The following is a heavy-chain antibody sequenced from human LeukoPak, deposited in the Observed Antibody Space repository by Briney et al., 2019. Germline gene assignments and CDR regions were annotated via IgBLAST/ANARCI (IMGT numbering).Heavy chain of an antibody. CDR3: ARASWVSSTDAVR. J-gene: IGHJ4*02. D-gene: IGHD3-16*01. CDR2: IRGNGET. V-gene: IGHV3-23*01. Sequence: GGLILSCSASGVNFFSFAMSWVRQGPAGGLERVSSIRGNGETFYADSVKGRFTLYSDSSRNTVYFQLNNLRVEDTAIYYCARASWVSSTDAVRWGQGTLVTVSS. CDR1: GVNFFSFA.